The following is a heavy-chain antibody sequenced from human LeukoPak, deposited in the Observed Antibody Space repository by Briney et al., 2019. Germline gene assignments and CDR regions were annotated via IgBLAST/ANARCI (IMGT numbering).Heavy chain of an antibody. CDR3: ARGMTTRNYYYGMDV. CDR1: GGSFTDYY. D-gene: IGHD4-11*01. J-gene: IGHJ6*02. CDR2: INHSGNT. V-gene: IGHV4-34*01. Sequence: SETLSLTCAVYGGSFTDYYWNWIRQSPEKGLEWIGEINHSGNTNYNPSLESRVAISVDTSNKQFSLRLSSVTAADTAVHYCARGMTTRNYYYGMDVWGQGTTVTVSS.